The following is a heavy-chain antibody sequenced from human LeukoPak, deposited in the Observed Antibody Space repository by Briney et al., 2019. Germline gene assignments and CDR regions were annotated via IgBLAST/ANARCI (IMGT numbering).Heavy chain of an antibody. CDR3: ARDPATTGDYFDY. D-gene: IGHD4-11*01. J-gene: IGHJ4*02. CDR1: GFTFSSYW. V-gene: IGHV3-74*01. CDR2: INTDGSST. Sequence: GGSLRLSCAASGFTFSSYWMHWVRQAPGKGLVWVSRINTDGSSTSYADSVKGRFTISRDNAKNTLYLQMNSLRAEDTAVYYCARDPATTGDYFDYWGQGTLVTVSS.